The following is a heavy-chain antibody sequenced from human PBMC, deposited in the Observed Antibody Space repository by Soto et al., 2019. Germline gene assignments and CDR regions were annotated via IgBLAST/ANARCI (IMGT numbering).Heavy chain of an antibody. J-gene: IGHJ6*02. V-gene: IGHV1-18*01. Sequence: GASVKVSCKASGYTFTSYGISWVRQAPGQGLEWMGWISAYNGNTNYAQKLQGRVTMTTDTSTSTAYMELRSLRSDDTAVYYCARDGRLLSKQYYYYYYGMDVWGQGTTVTV. CDR2: ISAYNGNT. CDR3: ARDGRLLSKQYYYYYYGMDV. D-gene: IGHD2-2*01. CDR1: GYTFTSYG.